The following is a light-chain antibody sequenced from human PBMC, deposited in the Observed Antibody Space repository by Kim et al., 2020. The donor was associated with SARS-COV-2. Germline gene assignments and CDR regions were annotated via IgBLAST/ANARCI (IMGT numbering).Light chain of an antibody. CDR3: QNYDDYSYT. J-gene: IGKJ2*01. V-gene: IGKV1-5*03. CDR1: QSISDW. CDR2: KAS. Sequence: DIQMTQSPPTLSAFVGDRVTITCRASQSISDWLAWYQHKPGKAPNLLIYKASHLQSGVPSRFIGSGSGTEFTLTIDSLQPEDFATYYCQNYDDYSYTFGQGTKLEI.